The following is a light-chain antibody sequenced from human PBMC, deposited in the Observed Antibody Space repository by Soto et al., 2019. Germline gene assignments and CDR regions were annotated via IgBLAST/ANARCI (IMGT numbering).Light chain of an antibody. V-gene: IGLV1-40*01. J-gene: IGLJ1*01. CDR3: SSFTSRFTFV. CDR2: EVT. CDR1: SSNIGAGYD. Sequence: QSVLTQPPSVSGAPGQRVTISCTGSSSNIGAGYDVHWYQQLPGTAPKLMISEVTNRPSGVSDRFSGSKSGNTASLTISGLQAEDEADYYCSSFTSRFTFVFGTGTKVTVL.